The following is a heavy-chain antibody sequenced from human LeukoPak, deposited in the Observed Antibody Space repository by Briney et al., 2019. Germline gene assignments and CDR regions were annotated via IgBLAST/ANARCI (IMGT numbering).Heavy chain of an antibody. CDR1: GGSISSGSYY. CDR3: ARVRGNCSGGSCYRYYYYYYYMDV. Sequence: SETLSLTCTVSGGSISSGSYYWSWIRQPAGKGLEWIGRIYTSGSTNYNPSLKSRVTISVDTSKNQFSLKLSSVTAADMAVYYCARVRGNCSGGSCYRYYYYYYYMDVWGKGTTVTISS. J-gene: IGHJ6*03. V-gene: IGHV4-61*02. D-gene: IGHD2-15*01. CDR2: IYTSGST.